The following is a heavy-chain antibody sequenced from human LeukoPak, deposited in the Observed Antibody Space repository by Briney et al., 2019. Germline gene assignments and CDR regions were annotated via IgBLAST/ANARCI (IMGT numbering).Heavy chain of an antibody. J-gene: IGHJ4*02. CDR1: GFTFSSYG. V-gene: IGHV3-33*01. Sequence: GRSLRLSCAASGFTFSSYGMHWVRQAPGKGLEWVAVIWYDGSNKYYADSVKGRFTISRDNSKNKLYLQMNSLRAEDTAVYYCARDSRDYGDLDYWGQGTLVTVSS. CDR3: ARDSRDYGDLDY. D-gene: IGHD4-17*01. CDR2: IWYDGSNK.